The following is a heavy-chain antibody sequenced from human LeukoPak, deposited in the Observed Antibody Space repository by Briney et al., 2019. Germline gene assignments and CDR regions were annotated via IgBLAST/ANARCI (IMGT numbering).Heavy chain of an antibody. V-gene: IGHV3-48*03. CDR1: GFPFNSYE. CDR3: ARDVAPIEY. J-gene: IGHJ4*02. CDR2: VSSSGSTI. Sequence: GGSLRLSCAASGFPFNSYEMNWVRQAPGKGLEGVSYVSSSGSTIYYADSVKGRFTIYRDNDKNSLYLQMNGLRAEDTAVYYCARDVAPIEYWGQGTLVTVSS.